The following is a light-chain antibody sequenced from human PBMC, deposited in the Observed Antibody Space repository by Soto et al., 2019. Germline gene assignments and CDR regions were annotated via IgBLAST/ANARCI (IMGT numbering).Light chain of an antibody. CDR3: QQSHIAPYT. V-gene: IGKV1-39*01. CDR2: GAS. Sequence: QMTQSPSSLSAAVGDRVTITCRASQSIARFLNWYQQKPGEVPKLLIFGASYLRSGVPSRFRGSGSGTHFALIITSLQPEDFATYFCQQSHIAPYTFGQGTNL. CDR1: QSIARF. J-gene: IGKJ2*01.